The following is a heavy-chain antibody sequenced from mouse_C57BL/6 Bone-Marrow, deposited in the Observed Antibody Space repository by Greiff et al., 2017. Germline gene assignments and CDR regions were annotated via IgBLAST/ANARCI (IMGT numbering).Heavy chain of an antibody. V-gene: IGHV1-81*01. Sequence: QVQLQQSGAELARPGASVKLSCKASGYTFTSYGISWVKQRTGQGLEWIGEIYPRSGNTYYNEKFKGKATLTADKSSSTAYMELRSLTSEDSAVYFCARRRRGGPRFDYWGQGTTLTVSS. CDR3: ARRRRGGPRFDY. J-gene: IGHJ2*01. CDR1: GYTFTSYG. CDR2: IYPRSGNT.